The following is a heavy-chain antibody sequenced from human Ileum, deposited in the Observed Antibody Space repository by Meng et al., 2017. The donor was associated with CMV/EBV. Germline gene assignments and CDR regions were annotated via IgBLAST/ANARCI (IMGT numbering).Heavy chain of an antibody. CDR2: IYRGDDK. Sequence: TLKASAPTLVKPTPTLTSTCSFSGFSPGTSGEGVGWIRQPPGKALEWLALIYRGDDKRYSPSLNSRLTIAKDTSKNEVVLTLTNMGPIDTGTYYCAHFVGGYYPSRPDYWGQGTLVTVSS. CDR1: GFSPGTSGEG. J-gene: IGHJ4*02. V-gene: IGHV2-5*02. CDR3: AHFVGGYYPSRPDY. D-gene: IGHD1-26*01.